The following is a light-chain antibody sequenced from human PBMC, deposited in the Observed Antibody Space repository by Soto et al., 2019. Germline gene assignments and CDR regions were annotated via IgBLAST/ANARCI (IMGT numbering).Light chain of an antibody. V-gene: IGLV2-14*01. CDR1: SSDVGGYNY. J-gene: IGLJ1*01. Sequence: QSVLNQPASVSGSPGQSITFFCTGTSSDVGGYNYVSWYQQHPGKAPKLMIYDVSNRPSGVSNRFSGSKSGNTASLTISGLQAEDEADYYCSSYTSSSSYVFGTGTKVTVL. CDR2: DVS. CDR3: SSYTSSSSYV.